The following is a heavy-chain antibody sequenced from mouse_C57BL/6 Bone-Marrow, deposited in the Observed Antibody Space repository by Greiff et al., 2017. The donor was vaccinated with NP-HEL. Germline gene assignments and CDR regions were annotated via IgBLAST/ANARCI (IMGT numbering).Heavy chain of an antibody. CDR1: GFTFTDYY. D-gene: IGHD1-1*01. Sequence: EVQLQQSGPVLVKPGPSVKISCKASGFTFTDYYMHWVKQSHGKSLEWIGLVYPYNGGTSYNQKFKGKATLTVDTSSSTAYMELNSLTSEDSAVYYCARRGFITTVVPYWYFDVWGTGTTVTVSS. CDR2: VYPYNGGT. V-gene: IGHV1-36*01. J-gene: IGHJ1*03. CDR3: ARRGFITTVVPYWYFDV.